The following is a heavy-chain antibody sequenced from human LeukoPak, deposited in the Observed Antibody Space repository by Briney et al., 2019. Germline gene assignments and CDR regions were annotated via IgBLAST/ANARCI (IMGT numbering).Heavy chain of an antibody. D-gene: IGHD1-26*01. V-gene: IGHV4-59*01. J-gene: IGHJ4*02. CDR1: GGSLSNYY. Sequence: PSETLSLTCTVSGGSLSNYYWSWVRQPPGKGLEWIGYIYYTGSTNYNPSLKRRVTISVDTSKNQFSLKLTSVTAADTAVYYCARVFGSRNAFDYWGQGTLLTASS. CDR2: IYYTGST. CDR3: ARVFGSRNAFDY.